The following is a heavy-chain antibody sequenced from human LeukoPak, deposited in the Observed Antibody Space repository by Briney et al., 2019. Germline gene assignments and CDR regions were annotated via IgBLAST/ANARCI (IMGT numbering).Heavy chain of an antibody. CDR3: ARAGIGNALDY. Sequence: GMSLRLPCAASGFTFSKYGINWVRQAPGKGLEWVAIIWYDGSNKYFAESVMGRFTISKDNSKNTVYLQMNSLRIEDTAVYHCARAGIGNALDYWGQGTQVTVSS. CDR1: GFTFSKYG. D-gene: IGHD2-2*01. CDR2: IWYDGSNK. V-gene: IGHV3-33*01. J-gene: IGHJ4*02.